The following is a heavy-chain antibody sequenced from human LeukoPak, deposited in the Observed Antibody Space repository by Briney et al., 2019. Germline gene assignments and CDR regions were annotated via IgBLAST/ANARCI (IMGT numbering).Heavy chain of an antibody. Sequence: SETLSLTCTVSGGSISSSSYYWGWIRQPPGKGLEWIGSIYYSGSTYYNPPLKSRVTISVDTSKNQFSLKLSSVTAADTAVYYCARQEDYDILTGYYNPFYFDYWGQGTLVTVSS. CDR3: ARQEDYDILTGYYNPFYFDY. V-gene: IGHV4-39*01. CDR1: GGSISSSSYY. CDR2: IYYSGST. D-gene: IGHD3-9*01. J-gene: IGHJ4*02.